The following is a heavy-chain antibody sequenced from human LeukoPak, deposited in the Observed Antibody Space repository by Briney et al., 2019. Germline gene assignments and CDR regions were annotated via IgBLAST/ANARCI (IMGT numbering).Heavy chain of an antibody. J-gene: IGHJ4*02. D-gene: IGHD3-10*01. CDR1: GDAISTYY. CDR3: ARDKAHTYGYYFHP. Sequence: PSETLSLTCTVSGDAISTYYWNWIRQTPGKGLEWIGHISNGRTDYNPSLKSRVIISVDTSKNQISLRWTSGTAADTAVYYCARDKAHTYGYYFHPWGQGTQVLVSS. CDR2: ISNGRT. V-gene: IGHV4-4*08.